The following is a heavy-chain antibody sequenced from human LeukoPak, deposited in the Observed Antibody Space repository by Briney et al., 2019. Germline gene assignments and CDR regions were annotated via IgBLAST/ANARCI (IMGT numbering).Heavy chain of an antibody. CDR2: IIPIFGTA. CDR3: ATSRAGRRDGYNLIY. CDR1: GGTFSSYA. D-gene: IGHD5-24*01. Sequence: GSSVRVSCKASGGTFSSYAISWVRQAPGQGPEWMGGIIPIFGTANYAQKFQGRVTITTDESTSTAYMELSSLRSEDTAVYYCATSRAGRRDGYNLIYWGQGTLVTVSS. J-gene: IGHJ4*02. V-gene: IGHV1-69*05.